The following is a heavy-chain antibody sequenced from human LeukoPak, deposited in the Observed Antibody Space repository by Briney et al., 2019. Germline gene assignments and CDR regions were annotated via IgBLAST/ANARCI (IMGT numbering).Heavy chain of an antibody. V-gene: IGHV4-39*07. CDR3: ARDNSEITMIVGAYGMDV. CDR2: IYYSGST. D-gene: IGHD3-22*01. CDR1: GGSISSSSYY. J-gene: IGHJ6*02. Sequence: PSETLSLTCTVSGGSISSSSYYWGWIRQPPGKGLEWIGSIYYSGSTYYNPSLKSRVTISVDTSKNQFSLKLSSVTAADTAVYYCARDNSEITMIVGAYGMDVWGQGTTVTVS.